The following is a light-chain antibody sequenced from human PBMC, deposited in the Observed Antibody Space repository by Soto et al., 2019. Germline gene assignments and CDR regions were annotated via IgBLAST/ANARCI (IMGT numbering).Light chain of an antibody. CDR1: QGISSY. CDR2: AAS. V-gene: IGKV1-9*01. J-gene: IGKJ4*01. Sequence: IQLTQSPSSLSASVRDRVTITYRASQGISSYLAWYQQKPGKAPKLLIYAASTLQSGVPSRFSGSGSGTDFTLTISSLQPEDFATYYCQQLNSYLPLTFGGGTKVEIK. CDR3: QQLNSYLPLT.